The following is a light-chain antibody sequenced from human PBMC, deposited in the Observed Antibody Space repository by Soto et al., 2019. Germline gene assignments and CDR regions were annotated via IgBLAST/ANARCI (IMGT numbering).Light chain of an antibody. J-gene: IGKJ2*01. CDR1: QSISSW. CDR3: QQYNSWAT. CDR2: KAS. V-gene: IGKV1-5*03. Sequence: DIQMTQSPSTLSASVGDRVTITCRASQSISSWLVWYQQKPGKAPKLLIYKASSLESGVPSRFSGSGSGTEFTLTISSLQPDDFATYYCQQYNSWATFGQGTKLEIK.